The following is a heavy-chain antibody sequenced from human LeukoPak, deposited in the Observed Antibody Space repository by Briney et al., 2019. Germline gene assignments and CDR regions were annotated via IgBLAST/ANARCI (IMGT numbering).Heavy chain of an antibody. CDR3: ARDGYSSGFDY. J-gene: IGHJ4*02. V-gene: IGHV4-39*02. D-gene: IGHD6-19*01. CDR2: IYYSGST. Sequence: SETLSLTCTVSGGSISSSSYYWGWIRQPPGKGLEWIGSIYYSGSTYYNPSLKSRVTISVDTSKNQFSLKLSSVTAADTAVYYCARDGYSSGFDYWGQGTLVTVSS. CDR1: GGSISSSSYY.